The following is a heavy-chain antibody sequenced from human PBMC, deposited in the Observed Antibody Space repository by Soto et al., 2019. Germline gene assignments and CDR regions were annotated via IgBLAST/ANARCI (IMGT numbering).Heavy chain of an antibody. V-gene: IGHV4-39*01. J-gene: IGHJ4*02. Sequence: PSETLSLTCSVSGASISIGTDYWGWIRQPPGKGLEWIGNIHYSGSTYYNPSLKSRVNISVDTSKNQFSLKLSSVTAADTAMYYCARWHSHDFYDRSSYVPWGKGSQVTVSS. CDR2: IHYSGST. CDR3: ARWHSHDFYDRSSYVP. CDR1: GASISIGTDY. D-gene: IGHD3-22*01.